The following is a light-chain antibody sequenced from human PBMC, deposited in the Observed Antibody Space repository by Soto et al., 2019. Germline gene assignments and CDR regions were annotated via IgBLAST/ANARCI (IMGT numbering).Light chain of an antibody. V-gene: IGKV2-28*01. J-gene: IGKJ5*01. CDR2: LGS. CDR1: QSLLHSNGYNY. CDR3: MQALQSLT. Sequence: DIVMTQSPLSLPFTPGEPASISCRSSQSLLHSNGYNYLXXYXQKPGQSXQLLIYLGSNRSSGVPDRFSGSGSATDFTLKINRVEAEDVGTYYCMQALQSLTFGQGTR.